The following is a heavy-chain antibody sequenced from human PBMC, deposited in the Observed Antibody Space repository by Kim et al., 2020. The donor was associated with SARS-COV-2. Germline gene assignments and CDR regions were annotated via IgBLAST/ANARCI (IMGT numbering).Heavy chain of an antibody. Sequence: GGSLRLSCAASGFTFSDYYMSWIRQAPGKGLEWVSYISSSGSTIYYADSVKGRFTISRDNAKNSLYLQMNSLRAEDTAVYYCATDNWNGAYYYYGMDVWGQGTTVTVSS. CDR2: ISSSGSTI. CDR1: GFTFSDYY. CDR3: ATDNWNGAYYYYGMDV. V-gene: IGHV3-11*01. J-gene: IGHJ6*02. D-gene: IGHD1-20*01.